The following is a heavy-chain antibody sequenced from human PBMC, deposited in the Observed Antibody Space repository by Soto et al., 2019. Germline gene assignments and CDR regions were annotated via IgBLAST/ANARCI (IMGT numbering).Heavy chain of an antibody. D-gene: IGHD6-13*01. V-gene: IGHV3-64*01. CDR3: AREGMSRPRWVFDY. Sequence: EVQLVESGGGLVQPGGSLRLSCEPSGFTFGSYPMNWVRQAPGKGREYVSAISTNGDSTFYANSVKGRFTISRDNSKNTLYLQMGSLRAEDMGVYYCAREGMSRPRWVFDYWGQGTLVTASS. CDR1: GFTFGSYP. J-gene: IGHJ4*02. CDR2: ISTNGDST.